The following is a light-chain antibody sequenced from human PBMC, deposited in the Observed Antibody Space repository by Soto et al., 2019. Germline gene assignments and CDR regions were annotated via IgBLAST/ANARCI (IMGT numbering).Light chain of an antibody. J-gene: IGLJ1*01. V-gene: IGLV2-14*01. CDR3: CSYTDSRTHI. CDR2: EVS. CDR1: SSDVGGYNY. Sequence: QSVLTQPASVSGSPGQSITISCTGTSSDVGGYNYVSWYQQHPGKAPKLMIFEVSYRPSGISNRFSASKSGDTASLTISGLQADDEADYYCCSYTDSRTHIFGSGTKVTAL.